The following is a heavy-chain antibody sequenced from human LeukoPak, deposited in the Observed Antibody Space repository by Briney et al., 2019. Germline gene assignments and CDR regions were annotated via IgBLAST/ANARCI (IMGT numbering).Heavy chain of an antibody. CDR1: GGSISNYY. D-gene: IGHD4-23*01. V-gene: IGHV4-59*08. CDR3: ARHHRVETGCFDY. CDR2: IYYSGST. J-gene: IGHJ4*02. Sequence: SETLSLTCTVSGGSISNYYRSWVRQPPGKGLEWIGYIYYSGSTSYNPSLKSRVTISVDTSKNQFSLKLSSVTAADTAVYSCARHHRVETGCFDYWGQGTLVTVYS.